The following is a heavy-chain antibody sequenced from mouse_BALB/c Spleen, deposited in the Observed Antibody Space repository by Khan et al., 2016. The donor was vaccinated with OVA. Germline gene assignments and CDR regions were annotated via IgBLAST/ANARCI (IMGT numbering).Heavy chain of an antibody. CDR1: GFSLTDYG. D-gene: IGHD2-10*02. CDR2: IWGGGTT. CDR3: AKGVWSYYFALDY. V-gene: IGHV2-6-5*01. Sequence: VELVESGPGLVAPSQILSITCTVSGFSLTDYGVSWIRQPPGKGLEWLGVIWGGGTTYYNSALKSRLIISKDNSKSQVFLKMNSLQTDDTAMYYCAKGVWSYYFALDYWGQGTSVTVSS. J-gene: IGHJ4*01.